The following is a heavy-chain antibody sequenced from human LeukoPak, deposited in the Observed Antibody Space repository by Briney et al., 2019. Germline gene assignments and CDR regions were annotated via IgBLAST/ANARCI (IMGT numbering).Heavy chain of an antibody. D-gene: IGHD3-3*01. J-gene: IGHJ4*02. CDR3: ARDHDFWSGYIDY. V-gene: IGHV1-2*02. CDR2: INPNSGGT. CDR1: GYTFTGYY. Sequence: ASVKVSCKASGYTFTGYYMHWVRQAPGQGLEWMGWINPNSGGTNYAQKLQGRVTMTTDTSTSTAYMELRSLRSDDTAVYYCARDHDFWSGYIDYRGQGTLVTVSS.